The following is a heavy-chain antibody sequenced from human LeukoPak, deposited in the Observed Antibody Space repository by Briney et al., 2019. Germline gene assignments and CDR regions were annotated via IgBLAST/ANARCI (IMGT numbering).Heavy chain of an antibody. V-gene: IGHV1-8*03. Sequence: ASVKVSCKASGYTFTSYDIDWVRQATGQGLEWMGWMSPDSGNTGYAQKFQGRVTITRNTSISTAYMELSSLRSEDTAVYYCARGTWIQLSFEENWFDPWGQGTLVTVSS. J-gene: IGHJ5*02. CDR2: MSPDSGNT. D-gene: IGHD5-18*01. CDR3: ARGTWIQLSFEENWFDP. CDR1: GYTFTSYD.